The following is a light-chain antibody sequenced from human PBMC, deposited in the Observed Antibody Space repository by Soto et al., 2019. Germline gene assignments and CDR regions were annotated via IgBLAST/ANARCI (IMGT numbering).Light chain of an antibody. Sequence: DIVMTQTPLSLSVTPGQPASISCKSSQSLLHSDGKTYLYWYLQRSVQPPKLLTHEVSNRFSGVPERFSGSGSGTDFTLEISRVEAEDVGIYYCMQSIQLPRTFGQGTKVEIK. V-gene: IGKV2D-29*01. CDR2: EVS. CDR3: MQSIQLPRT. CDR1: QSLLHSDGKTY. J-gene: IGKJ1*01.